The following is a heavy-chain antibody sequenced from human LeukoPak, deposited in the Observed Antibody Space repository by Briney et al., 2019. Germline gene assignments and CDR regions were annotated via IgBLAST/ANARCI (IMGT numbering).Heavy chain of an antibody. D-gene: IGHD3-9*01. Sequence: GGSLRLSCEASGFTFSDYYMSWIRHAPGKGLERVSSISDSSSNYIYYADSVRGRFTLSRDNAKKTLYLQMNSLRAEDTAVYYCARDRTNLLAGYYFYWGQGTLVTVSS. CDR3: ARDRTNLLAGYYFY. J-gene: IGHJ4*02. CDR2: ISDSSSNYI. CDR1: GFTFSDYY. V-gene: IGHV3-11*05.